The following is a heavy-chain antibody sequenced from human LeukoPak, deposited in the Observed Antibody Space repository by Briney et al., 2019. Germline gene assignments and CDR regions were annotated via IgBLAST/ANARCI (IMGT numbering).Heavy chain of an antibody. V-gene: IGHV4-38-2*02. J-gene: IGHJ4*02. D-gene: IGHD7-27*01. CDR2: MYDSGRT. CDR1: GYSISSGYY. CDR3: ARGFRGDNFDY. Sequence: PSETLSLTCTVSGYSISSGYYWGWIRQPPGKGLEWIGSMYDSGRTYYSPSLKSRVTISVDTSKNQFSLKLSSVTAADTAVYFCARGFRGDNFDYWGQGTLVTVSS.